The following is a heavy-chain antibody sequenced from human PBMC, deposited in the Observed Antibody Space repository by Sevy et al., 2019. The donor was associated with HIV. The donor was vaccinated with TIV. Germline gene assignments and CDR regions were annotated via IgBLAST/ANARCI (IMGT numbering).Heavy chain of an antibody. CDR3: AKNRADTATADYYYYGMDV. D-gene: IGHD5-18*01. J-gene: IGHJ6*02. CDR1: GFTFSSYG. V-gene: IGHV3-30*18. Sequence: GGSLRLSCAASGFTFSSYGMHWVRQAPGKGLEWVAVISYDGTKKYYVDSVKGRFTISRDNSKNTLYLQMNSLRAEDTAVYYCAKNRADTATADYYYYGMDVWGQGTTVTVSS. CDR2: ISYDGTKK.